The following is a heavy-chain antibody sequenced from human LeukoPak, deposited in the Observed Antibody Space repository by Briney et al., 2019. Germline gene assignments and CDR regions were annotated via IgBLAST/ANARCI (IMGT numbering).Heavy chain of an antibody. D-gene: IGHD2-15*01. CDR2: INHSGST. J-gene: IGHJ4*02. V-gene: IGHV4-34*01. Sequence: SETLSLTCAVYGGSFSGYYWSWIRQPPGKGLEWIGEINHSGSTNYNPSLKSRVTISVDTSKNQFSLKLSSVTAADTAVYYCARVLPHECSGGSCYWDWGQGTLVTVSS. CDR1: GGSFSGYY. CDR3: ARVLPHECSGGSCYWD.